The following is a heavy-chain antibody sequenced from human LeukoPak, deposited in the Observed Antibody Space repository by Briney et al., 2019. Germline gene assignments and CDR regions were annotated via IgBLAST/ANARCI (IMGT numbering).Heavy chain of an antibody. CDR3: AKRGPIYSSSPGNYFDY. D-gene: IGHD6-6*01. Sequence: GGSLRLSCAASGFTFSSYAMHWVRQAPGKGLEWVSAISGSGGSTYYADSVKGRFTISRDNSKNTLYLQMNSLRAEDTAVYYCAKRGPIYSSSPGNYFDYWGQGTLVTVSS. CDR1: GFTFSSYA. CDR2: ISGSGGST. V-gene: IGHV3-23*01. J-gene: IGHJ4*02.